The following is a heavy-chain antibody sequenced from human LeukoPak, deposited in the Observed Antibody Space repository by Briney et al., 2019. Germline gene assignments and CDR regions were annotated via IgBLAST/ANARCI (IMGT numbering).Heavy chain of an antibody. V-gene: IGHV3-21*01. CDR2: ISSSSSYI. CDR1: GFTFSGFA. J-gene: IGHJ4*02. Sequence: GGSLRLSCAASGFTFSGFAMTWVRQAPGKGLEWVSFISSSSSYIYYADSVKGRLTISRDNARNSLYLQMNSLRAEDTAVYYCAGSGSYYNVDYWGQGTLVTVSS. D-gene: IGHD3-10*01. CDR3: AGSGSYYNVDY.